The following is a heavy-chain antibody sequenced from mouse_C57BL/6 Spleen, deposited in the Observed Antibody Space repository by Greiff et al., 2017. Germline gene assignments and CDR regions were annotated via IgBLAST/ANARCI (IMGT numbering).Heavy chain of an antibody. V-gene: IGHV2-6*01. CDR1: GFSLTSYG. J-gene: IGHJ4*01. Sequence: QVQLQQSGPGLVAPSQSLSITCTVSGFSLTSYGVDWVRQSPGQGLEWLGVIWGVGSTNYNSALKSRLSISKDNSKSQVFLKMNSLQTDDTAMYYCASERGNGAMDYWGQGTSVTVAS. CDR3: ASERGNGAMDY. CDR2: IWGVGST. D-gene: IGHD2-1*01.